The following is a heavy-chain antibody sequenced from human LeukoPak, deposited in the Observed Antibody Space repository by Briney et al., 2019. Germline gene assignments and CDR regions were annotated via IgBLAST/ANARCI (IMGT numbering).Heavy chain of an antibody. V-gene: IGHV1-46*01. CDR2: IRPSGGST. J-gene: IGHJ6*03. CDR3: ARGVIVVVPLYYHYMDV. Sequence: SVKVSCKAFGYTFTSNYMHWVRQAPGQGPEWMGVIRPSGGSTTYAQKFQGRVTLTRDMSTSTDYLELSSLRSEDTAVYYCARGVIVVVPLYYHYMDVWGKGTTVTVSS. CDR1: GYTFTSNY. D-gene: IGHD3-22*01.